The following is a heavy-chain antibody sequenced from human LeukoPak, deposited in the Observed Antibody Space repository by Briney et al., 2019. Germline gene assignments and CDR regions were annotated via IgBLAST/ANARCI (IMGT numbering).Heavy chain of an antibody. V-gene: IGHV3-66*01. Sequence: GGSLRLSCAASGFTVSSNYMSWVRQAPGKGLEWVSVIYSGGSTYYADSVKGRFTISRDNSKNTLYLQMNSLRAEDTAVYYCARGQQWLAPPDYWGQGTLATVSS. CDR1: GFTVSSNY. D-gene: IGHD6-19*01. CDR3: ARGQQWLAPPDY. J-gene: IGHJ4*02. CDR2: IYSGGST.